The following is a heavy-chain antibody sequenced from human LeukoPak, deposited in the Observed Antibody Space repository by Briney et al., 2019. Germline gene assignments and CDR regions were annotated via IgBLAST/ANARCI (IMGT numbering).Heavy chain of an antibody. Sequence: GASVTVSCKASGGSFSSYSINWVRQAPGQGLEWMGGISPMFDTANYAQTFQGRVTITADKSTTTAYMELSSLRSEDTAVYYCARVPDYYDSSAIDYWGQGTLVTVSS. D-gene: IGHD3-22*01. CDR2: ISPMFDTA. V-gene: IGHV1-69*06. J-gene: IGHJ4*02. CDR1: GGSFSSYS. CDR3: ARVPDYYDSSAIDY.